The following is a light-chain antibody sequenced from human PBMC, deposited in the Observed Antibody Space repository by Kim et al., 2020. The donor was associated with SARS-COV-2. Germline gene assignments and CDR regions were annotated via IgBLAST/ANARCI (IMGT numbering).Light chain of an antibody. J-gene: IGLJ1*01. CDR1: SSNIGAGYD. V-gene: IGLV1-40*01. Sequence: GQRVTISCTGSSSNIGAGYDVHWYQQLPGTAPKLLIYGNGNRPSGVPDRFSGSKSGTSASLAITGLQAEDEADYYCQSYDSSLSALFGTGTKVTVL. CDR2: GNG. CDR3: QSYDSSLSAL.